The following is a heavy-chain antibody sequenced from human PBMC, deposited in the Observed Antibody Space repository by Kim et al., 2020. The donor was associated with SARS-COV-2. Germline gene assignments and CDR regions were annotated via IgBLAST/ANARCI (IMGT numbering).Heavy chain of an antibody. CDR1: GGSFSGYY. V-gene: IGHV4-34*01. CDR3: ASPPNYGS. CDR2: INHSGST. J-gene: IGHJ5*02. Sequence: SETLSLTCAVYGGSFSGYYWSWIRQPPGKGLEWIGEINHSGSTNYNPSLKSRVTISVDTSKNQFSLKLSSVTAADTAVYYCASPPNYGSWGQGTLVTVSS. D-gene: IGHD3-10*01.